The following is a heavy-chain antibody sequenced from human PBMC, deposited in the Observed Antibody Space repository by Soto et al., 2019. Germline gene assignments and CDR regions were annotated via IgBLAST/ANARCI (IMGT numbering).Heavy chain of an antibody. J-gene: IGHJ4*02. CDR1: GFTFSSYA. Sequence: EVQLLESGGGLVQPGGSLRLSCAASGFTFSSYAMSWVRQAPGKGLEWVSAISGSGGSTYYADSVKGRFTISRDNSRNTLYLQMNSLRAEDTAVYYCAKDRVATRYYFDYWGQGTLVTVSS. CDR2: ISGSGGST. V-gene: IGHV3-23*01. D-gene: IGHD2-15*01. CDR3: AKDRVATRYYFDY.